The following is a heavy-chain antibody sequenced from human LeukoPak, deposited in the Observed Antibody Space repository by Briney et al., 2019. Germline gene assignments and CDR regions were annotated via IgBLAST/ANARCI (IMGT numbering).Heavy chain of an antibody. CDR2: ISYIGST. Sequence: PSETLSLTCTVSGGSISSHYWSWIRQPPGKGLEWIGYISYIGSTNYIPSLKSRVTISVDTSKNQFSLKLSSVTAADAAVYFCARDPTTVTKGLDIWGQGTMVTVSS. CDR3: ARDPTTVTKGLDI. D-gene: IGHD4-17*01. CDR1: GGSISSHY. V-gene: IGHV4-59*11. J-gene: IGHJ3*02.